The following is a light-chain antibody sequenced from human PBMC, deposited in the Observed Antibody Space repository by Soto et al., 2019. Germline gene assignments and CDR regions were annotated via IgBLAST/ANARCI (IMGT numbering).Light chain of an antibody. CDR2: DAS. V-gene: IGKV3-11*01. Sequence: EIVLTQSPATLSLSPGERATVSCRASQSVSNFLAWYQQIPGQAPSLLIYDASNRATGIPARFSGSGSGTDFTLTINSLEPEDVAVYYCQQRSYLFTFGGGTKVDIK. CDR3: QQRSYLFT. J-gene: IGKJ4*01. CDR1: QSVSNF.